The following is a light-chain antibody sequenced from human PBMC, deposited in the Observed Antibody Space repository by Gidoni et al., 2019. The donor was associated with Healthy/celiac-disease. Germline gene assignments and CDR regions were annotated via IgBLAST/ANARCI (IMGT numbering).Light chain of an antibody. Sequence: QLVLTQSPSASASLGASVKLTCTLSSGHSSYAIAWHQQQPEKGPRYLMKLNSDGSHSKGDGIPGRFSGSSSGAERYLTLSSLQSEDEADYYCQTWGTGIVVFGGGTKLTVL. CDR1: SGHSSYA. V-gene: IGLV4-69*01. CDR3: QTWGTGIVV. CDR2: LNSDGSH. J-gene: IGLJ2*01.